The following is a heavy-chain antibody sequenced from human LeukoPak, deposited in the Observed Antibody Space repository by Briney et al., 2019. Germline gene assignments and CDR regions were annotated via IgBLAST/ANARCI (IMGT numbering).Heavy chain of an antibody. J-gene: IGHJ4*02. CDR3: ARGHSVASYSFDY. CDR2: IRSDGNNI. CDR1: GFTFSIHG. V-gene: IGHV3-30*02. Sequence: PGGSLRLSCAASGFTFSIHGMHWVRQAPGKGPEWVAYIRSDGNNIHYVDSVKGRFTISRDNSKNTLFLQINSLRTEDSAVYFCARGHSVASYSFDYWAQGTLVTVSS. D-gene: IGHD5/OR15-5a*01.